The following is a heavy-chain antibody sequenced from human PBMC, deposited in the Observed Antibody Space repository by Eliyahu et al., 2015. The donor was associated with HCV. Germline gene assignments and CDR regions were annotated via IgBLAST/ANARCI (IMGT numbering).Heavy chain of an antibody. V-gene: IGHV3-23*01. CDR1: GFTFSSHA. CDR3: ARDSPVATY. Sequence: EVQLLESGGGLVQPGGSLRLSCSPSGFTFSSHAMSXVRQXPGKGXQXVXSISDDVTSTYYADSVKGRFTISRDNSKNTLYLQMNNLRAEDTAVYYCARDSPVATYWGQGALVIVSS. J-gene: IGHJ4*02. CDR2: ISDDVTST. D-gene: IGHD2-15*01.